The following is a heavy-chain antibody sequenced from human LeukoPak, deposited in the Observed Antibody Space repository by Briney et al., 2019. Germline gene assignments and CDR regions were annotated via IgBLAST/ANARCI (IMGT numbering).Heavy chain of an antibody. Sequence: PGRSLRLSCAASGFTFSSYAMHWVRQAPGKGLEWVANIKEDGSEKYYVDSVKGRFTISRDNAKNSLYLQMNSLRAEDTAVYYCASCSGGSCHSVYWGQGTLVTVSS. CDR3: ASCSGGSCHSVY. V-gene: IGHV3-7*03. CDR1: GFTFSSYA. D-gene: IGHD2-15*01. CDR2: IKEDGSEK. J-gene: IGHJ4*02.